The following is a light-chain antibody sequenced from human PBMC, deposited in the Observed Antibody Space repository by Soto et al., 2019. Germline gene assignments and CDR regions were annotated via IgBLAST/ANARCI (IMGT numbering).Light chain of an antibody. CDR1: SSDVGGYNY. CDR3: SAYAGSNNFVV. Sequence: QSVLTQPPSASGSPGQSVTISCTGTSSDVGGYNYVSWYQQHPGKAPKLMIYEVSKRPSGVPDRFSGSKSGNTASLTVSGSQAEDEADYYCSAYAGSNNFVVFGGGPSSPS. J-gene: IGLJ2*01. V-gene: IGLV2-8*01. CDR2: EVS.